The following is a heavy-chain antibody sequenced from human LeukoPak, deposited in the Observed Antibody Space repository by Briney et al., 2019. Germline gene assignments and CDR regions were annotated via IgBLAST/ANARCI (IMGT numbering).Heavy chain of an antibody. CDR1: GFTFSNYA. D-gene: IGHD6-19*01. CDR3: ARGYGSGWPWWGDY. Sequence: QPGGSLRLSCAASGFTFSNYAMNWVRQAPGMGLEWVSVISGNGAVTYYADSVKGRFTISRDTSKNTLYLQMNSLRAEDTAVYYCARGYGSGWPWWGDYWGQGTLVTVSS. J-gene: IGHJ4*02. V-gene: IGHV3-23*01. CDR2: ISGNGAVT.